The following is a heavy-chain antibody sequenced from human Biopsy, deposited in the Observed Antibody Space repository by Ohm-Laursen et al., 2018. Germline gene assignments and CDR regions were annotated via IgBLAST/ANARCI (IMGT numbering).Heavy chain of an antibody. J-gene: IGHJ4*02. Sequence: ASVKVSCKASGYTFTGYYMHWVRQAPGQGLEWMGWINPNSGVTNYAQRFQGRVTMTRDTSISTAYMELSRLRSDDTAVYYCARDPRYGYGSYFDYWGQGTLVAVSP. CDR3: ARDPRYGYGSYFDY. D-gene: IGHD3-10*01. CDR1: GYTFTGYY. V-gene: IGHV1-2*02. CDR2: INPNSGVT.